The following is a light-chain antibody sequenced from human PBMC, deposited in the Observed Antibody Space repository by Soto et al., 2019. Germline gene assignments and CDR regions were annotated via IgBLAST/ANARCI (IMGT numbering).Light chain of an antibody. Sequence: DITMTQSPSSLSASVGDRVTITCRASQSISSYLNWYQQKPGKAPKLLIYAASSLQSGVPSRFSGSGSGTDFTLTISSLQPEDFATYYCQQRYSTPRTFGQGTKVDI. CDR1: QSISSY. CDR3: QQRYSTPRT. CDR2: AAS. V-gene: IGKV1-39*01. J-gene: IGKJ1*01.